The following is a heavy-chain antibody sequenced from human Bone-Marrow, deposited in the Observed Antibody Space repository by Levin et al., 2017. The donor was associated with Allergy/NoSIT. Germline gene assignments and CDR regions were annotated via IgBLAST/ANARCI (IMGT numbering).Heavy chain of an antibody. CDR1: GYTFTDDY. CDR2: INPKSGGT. J-gene: IGHJ5*02. CDR3: ARDLPMIWGQITHES. V-gene: IGHV1-2*02. D-gene: IGHD3-10*01. Sequence: GASVKVSCKASGYTFTDDYLHWVRQAPGQGLEWMGWINPKSGGTNYSQKFQGRVTMTRDTSITTAYMQLSGLRSDDTAVYYCARDLPMIWGQITHESWGQGTLVTVSS.